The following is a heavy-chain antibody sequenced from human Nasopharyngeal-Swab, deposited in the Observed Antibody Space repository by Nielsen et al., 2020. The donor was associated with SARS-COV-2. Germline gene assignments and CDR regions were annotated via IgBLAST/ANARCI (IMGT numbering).Heavy chain of an antibody. CDR3: AKDGGGWLTSGWYYFDF. D-gene: IGHD6-19*01. CDR2: IKQDGSGE. Sequence: GESLKISCAASGFTFSNYWMSWVRQAPGKGLEWVANIKQDGSGEYYLDSVRGRFTISRDNTNNSLYLQMNSLRAEDTALFFCAKDGGGWLTSGWYYFDFWGQGSQVTVSS. J-gene: IGHJ4*02. CDR1: GFTFSNYW. V-gene: IGHV3-7*03.